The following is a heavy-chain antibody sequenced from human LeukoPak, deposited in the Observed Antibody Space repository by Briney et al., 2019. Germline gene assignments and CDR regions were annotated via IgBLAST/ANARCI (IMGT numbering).Heavy chain of an antibody. Sequence: GGSLRLSCAASGFTFSSSGMHWVRQTPGKGLEWVAFIRYGGSHKYYADSVKGRFTISRDNSKNTLFLQMNSLRAEDTAVYYCAKEASRGSSFAYTPIEKPYYLDYWGQGTLVTVSS. CDR1: GFTFSSSG. J-gene: IGHJ4*02. CDR3: AKEASRGSSFAYTPIEKPYYLDY. D-gene: IGHD5-18*01. CDR2: IRYGGSHK. V-gene: IGHV3-30*02.